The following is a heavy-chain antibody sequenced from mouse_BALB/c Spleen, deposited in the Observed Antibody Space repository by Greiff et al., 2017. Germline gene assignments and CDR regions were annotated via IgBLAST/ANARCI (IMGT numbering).Heavy chain of an antibody. Sequence: VKLVESGPGLVAPSQSLSITCTVSGFSLTSYGVHWVRQPPGKGLEWLGVIWAGGSTNYNSALMSRLSISKDNSKSQVFLKMNSLQTDDTAMYYCARDGVYYYGSSYAMDYWGQGTSVTVSS. CDR1: GFSLTSYG. CDR3: ARDGVYYYGSSYAMDY. J-gene: IGHJ4*01. V-gene: IGHV2-9*02. D-gene: IGHD1-1*01. CDR2: IWAGGST.